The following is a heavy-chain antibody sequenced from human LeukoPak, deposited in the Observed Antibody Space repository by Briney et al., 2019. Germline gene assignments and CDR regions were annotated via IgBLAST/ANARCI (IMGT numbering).Heavy chain of an antibody. CDR2: IYNSGST. V-gene: IGHV4-38-2*02. D-gene: IGHD1-26*01. CDR1: GYSISSGYY. Sequence: TTSETLSLTCTVSGYSISSGYYWGWIRQSPGKGLEWIGSIYNSGSTYYNPSLKSRITISVDTSKNQFSLKLSSVTAADTAVYYCARGVNSGYFDYCGQGTLVTVSS. CDR3: ARGVNSGYFDY. J-gene: IGHJ4*02.